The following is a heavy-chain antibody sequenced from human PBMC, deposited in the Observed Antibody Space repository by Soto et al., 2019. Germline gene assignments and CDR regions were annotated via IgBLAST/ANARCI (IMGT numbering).Heavy chain of an antibody. V-gene: IGHV1-18*04. CDR2: ISAYNGNT. D-gene: IGHD6-6*01. Sequence: ASVKVSCNASGYTFTSYGISWVRPAPGQGLEWMGWISAYNGNTNYAQKLQGRVTMTTDTSTSTPYMELRSLRSDDTAVYYCARDVAARPGYYCMDVWCQGTTVTVSS. J-gene: IGHJ6*02. CDR1: GYTFTSYG. CDR3: ARDVAARPGYYCMDV.